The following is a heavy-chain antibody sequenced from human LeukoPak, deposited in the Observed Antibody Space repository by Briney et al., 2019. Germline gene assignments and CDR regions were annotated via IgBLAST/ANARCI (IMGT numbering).Heavy chain of an antibody. Sequence: SGPTPLKPTQPLTLTCTFSGFSLSTSGVGVGWIRQPPGKALEWLALIYWDDDKRYSPSLKSRLTITKDTSKNQVVLTMTNMDPVDTATYYCAHNYGSGSYYAHYFDYWGQGTLVTVSS. V-gene: IGHV2-5*02. CDR2: IYWDDDK. D-gene: IGHD3-10*01. CDR3: AHNYGSGSYYAHYFDY. CDR1: GFSLSTSGVG. J-gene: IGHJ4*02.